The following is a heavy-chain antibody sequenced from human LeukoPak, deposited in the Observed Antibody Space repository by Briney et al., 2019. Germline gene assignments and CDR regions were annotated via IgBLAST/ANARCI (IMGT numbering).Heavy chain of an antibody. D-gene: IGHD2-15*01. CDR3: ARGSSVVGLD. J-gene: IGHJ4*02. CDR2: INNDGSST. V-gene: IGHV3-74*01. Sequence: GGSLRLSCASSGFTFSFYWMHWVRHAPGKGLVWVSRINNDGSSTSYADSVKGRFTISRDSAKNTLYLQMNSLRAEDTAVYYCARGSSVVGLDWGQGTLVTVSS. CDR1: GFTFSFYW.